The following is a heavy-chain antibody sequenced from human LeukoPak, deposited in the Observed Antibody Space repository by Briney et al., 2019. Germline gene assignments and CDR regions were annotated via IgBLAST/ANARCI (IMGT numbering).Heavy chain of an antibody. J-gene: IGHJ6*02. CDR3: SRWVVIAEGEGMDV. V-gene: IGHV4-61*02. CDR1: GDSISTGNFY. D-gene: IGHD2-21*01. CDR2: GST. Sequence: SETLSLTCTVSGDSISTGNFYWSWIRPPAGKGLERIGSGSTTYNTSLKIRVTRFVDTSRNHFSLKLTSVTAADTAVYYCSRWVVIAEGEGMDVWGQGTTVTVS.